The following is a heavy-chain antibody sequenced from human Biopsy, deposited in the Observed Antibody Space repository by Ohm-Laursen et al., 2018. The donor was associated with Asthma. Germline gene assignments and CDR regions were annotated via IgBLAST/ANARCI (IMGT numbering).Heavy chain of an antibody. J-gene: IGHJ1*01. CDR3: ARTFHFWSPYHAEHYQL. D-gene: IGHD3-3*02. V-gene: IGHV3-9*01. CDR2: ISWDAVTV. Sequence: SLRLSCTASGFTMDDYAMHWVRQAPGKGLEWVSGISWDAVTVAYADSVKGRFTISRDNAKNSLYLQMNSLRAEDTAVYYCARTFHFWSPYHAEHYQLWGQGTLVTVSS. CDR1: GFTMDDYA.